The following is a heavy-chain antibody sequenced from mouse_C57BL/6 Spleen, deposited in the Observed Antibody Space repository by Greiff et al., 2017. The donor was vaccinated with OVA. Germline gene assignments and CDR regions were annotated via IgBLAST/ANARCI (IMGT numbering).Heavy chain of an antibody. Sequence: QVQLQQSGAELMKPGASVKLSCKATGYTFTGYWIEWVKQRPGHGLEWIGEILPGSGSKNYNEKFTGQATFTADTSSNTAYMQLSSLTTEDSAIYDCARRPGVVELPYWYFDVWGTGTTVTVSS. CDR3: ARRPGVVELPYWYFDV. V-gene: IGHV1-9*01. CDR1: GYTFTGYW. CDR2: ILPGSGSK. D-gene: IGHD1-1*01. J-gene: IGHJ1*03.